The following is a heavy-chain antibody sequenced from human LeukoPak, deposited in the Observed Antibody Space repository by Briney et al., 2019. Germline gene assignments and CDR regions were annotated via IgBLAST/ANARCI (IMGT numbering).Heavy chain of an antibody. Sequence: SETLSLTCAVYGGSFSGYYWSWIRQPPGKGLEWIGEINHSGSTNYNPSLKSRVTISVDTSKNQFSLKLSSVTAADTAVYYCASTDTALVTTYWGRGTLVTVSS. J-gene: IGHJ4*02. D-gene: IGHD5-18*01. V-gene: IGHV4-34*01. CDR3: ASTDTALVTTY. CDR2: INHSGST. CDR1: GGSFSGYY.